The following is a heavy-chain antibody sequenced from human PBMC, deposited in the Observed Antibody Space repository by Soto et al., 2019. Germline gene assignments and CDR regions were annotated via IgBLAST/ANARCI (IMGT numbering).Heavy chain of an antibody. V-gene: IGHV4-31*03. Sequence: SETLSLTCTVSGGSISSGGYYWSWIRQHPGKGLEWIGYIYYSGSTYYNPSLKSRVTISVDTAKNQFSLKLSSVTAADTAMYYCARGQPYYYDSSGYYLDYWGQGTLVTVSS. J-gene: IGHJ4*02. CDR3: ARGQPYYYDSSGYYLDY. CDR1: GGSISSGGYY. D-gene: IGHD3-22*01. CDR2: IYYSGST.